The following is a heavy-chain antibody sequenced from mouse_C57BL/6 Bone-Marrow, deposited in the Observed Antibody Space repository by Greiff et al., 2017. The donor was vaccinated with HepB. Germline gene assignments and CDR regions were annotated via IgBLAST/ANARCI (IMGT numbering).Heavy chain of an antibody. CDR2: ISSGSSTI. V-gene: IGHV5-17*01. D-gene: IGHD2-5*01. CDR3: ARWAYYSNYGAMDY. CDR1: GFTFSDYG. Sequence: EVNVVESGGGLVKPGGSLKLSCAASGFTFSDYGMHWVRQAPEKGLEWVAYISSGSSTIYYADTVKGRFTISRDNAKNTLFLQMTSLRSEDTAMYYCARWAYYSNYGAMDYWGQGTSVTVSS. J-gene: IGHJ4*01.